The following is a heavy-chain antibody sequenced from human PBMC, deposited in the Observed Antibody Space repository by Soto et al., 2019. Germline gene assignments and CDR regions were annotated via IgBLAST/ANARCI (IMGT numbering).Heavy chain of an antibody. J-gene: IGHJ6*02. V-gene: IGHV1-8*01. Sequence: QVQLVQSGAEVKKPGASVKVSCKASGYTFTSYDINWVRQATGQGLEWMGWMNPNSGNTGYAQKFQGRGTMTRNTSISTAYMELSSLRSEDTAVYYCARGYESSWYSYYYGMDVWGQGTTVTVSS. D-gene: IGHD6-13*01. CDR1: GYTFTSYD. CDR3: ARGYESSWYSYYYGMDV. CDR2: MNPNSGNT.